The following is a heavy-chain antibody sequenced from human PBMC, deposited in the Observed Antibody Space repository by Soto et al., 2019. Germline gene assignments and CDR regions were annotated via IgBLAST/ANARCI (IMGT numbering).Heavy chain of an antibody. CDR2: IYPGDSDT. J-gene: IGHJ3*02. Sequence: GASLKISCKGSGYSFTSYWIGWVRQMPGKGLEWMGIIYPGDSDTRYSPSFQGQVTISADKSISTAYLQWSSLKASDTAMYYCERHGLTMVRHDAFDIWGQGTMVTVSS. V-gene: IGHV5-51*01. D-gene: IGHD3-10*01. CDR3: ERHGLTMVRHDAFDI. CDR1: GYSFTSYW.